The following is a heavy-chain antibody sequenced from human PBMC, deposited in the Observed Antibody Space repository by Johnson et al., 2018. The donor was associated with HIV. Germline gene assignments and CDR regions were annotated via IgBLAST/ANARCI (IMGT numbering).Heavy chain of an antibody. D-gene: IGHD4-23*01. CDR3: AKALTTVVTPGPEAFDI. Sequence: VQLVESGGGVVQPGRSLRLSCAVSGFTFSSYAMSWVRQAPGKGLEWVSTISGSGSSTYYADSVKGRFTISSDNSKTTLYLQMNSRRAEDTAVYYCAKALTTVVTPGPEAFDIWGLGTMVTVSS. V-gene: IGHV3-23*04. CDR1: GFTFSSYA. J-gene: IGHJ3*02. CDR2: ISGSGSST.